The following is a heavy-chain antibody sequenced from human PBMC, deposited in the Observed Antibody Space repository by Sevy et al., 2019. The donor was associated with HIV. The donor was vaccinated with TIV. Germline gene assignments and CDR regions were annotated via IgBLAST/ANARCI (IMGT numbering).Heavy chain of an antibody. D-gene: IGHD5-12*01. Sequence: SETLSLTCTVSGGSISSSDSYWSWIRQPPGKGLEWLGYIHYSGGTYYNPFLKSRVAMSEDTSEKQFSLRLTFLTAADTAVYYCASKRAYNHGPFDYWGQGTLVTVSS. V-gene: IGHV4-30-4*01. CDR2: IHYSGGT. CDR1: GGSISSSDSY. CDR3: ASKRAYNHGPFDY. J-gene: IGHJ4*02.